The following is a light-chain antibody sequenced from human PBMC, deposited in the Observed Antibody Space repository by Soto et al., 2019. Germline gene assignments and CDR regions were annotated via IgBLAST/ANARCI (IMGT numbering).Light chain of an antibody. CDR1: QSISSW. J-gene: IGKJ1*01. V-gene: IGKV1-5*03. CDR2: KAS. CDR3: QQYGTYWT. Sequence: DIQMTQSPSTLSASVGDRVTITCRASQSISSWLAWYQQKPGKAPKLLIYKASTLKSGVPSRFSGSGSGTEFTLTISSLQPDDFATYYCQQYGTYWTFGQGTKVDI.